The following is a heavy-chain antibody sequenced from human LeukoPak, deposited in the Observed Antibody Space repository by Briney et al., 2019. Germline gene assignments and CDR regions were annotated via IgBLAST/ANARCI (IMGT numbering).Heavy chain of an antibody. V-gene: IGHV3-33*08. CDR3: ARGGTYYYDSSGPFLDY. CDR2: IWYDGSNK. Sequence: GGSLRLSCAASGFTFSSYGMHWVRQAPGKGLEWVAVIWYDGSNKYYADSVRGRFTISRDNSKNTLYLQMNSLRAEDTAVYYCARGGTYYYDSSGPFLDYWGQGTLVTVSS. D-gene: IGHD3-22*01. J-gene: IGHJ4*02. CDR1: GFTFSSYG.